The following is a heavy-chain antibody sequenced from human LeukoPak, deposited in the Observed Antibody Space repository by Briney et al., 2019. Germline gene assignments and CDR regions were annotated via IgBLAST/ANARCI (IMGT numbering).Heavy chain of an antibody. V-gene: IGHV3-23*01. CDR3: AKGLIAVAGTAGGLKAGFDY. D-gene: IGHD6-19*01. Sequence: GGSLRLSCAASGFTFSSYGMSWVRQAPGKGLEWVSAISGSGGSTYYADSVKGRFTISRDNSKNTLYLQMNSLRAEDTAVYYCAKGLIAVAGTAGGLKAGFDYWGQGTLVTVSS. CDR1: GFTFSSYG. J-gene: IGHJ4*02. CDR2: ISGSGGST.